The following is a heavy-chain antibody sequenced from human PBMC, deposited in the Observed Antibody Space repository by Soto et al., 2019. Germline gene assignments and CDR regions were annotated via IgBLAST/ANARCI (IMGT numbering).Heavy chain of an antibody. J-gene: IGHJ4*02. V-gene: IGHV3-21*01. CDR1: GFIFTSYS. Sequence: GGSLRLSCAASGFIFTSYSMVWVRQAPGKGLEWVSSISSRSDSIYYADSVKGRFTISRDNSKNTLYLQMNSLRAEDTAVYYCARDYDYVWGSYRGIDYWGQGTLVTVSS. CDR2: ISSRSDSI. D-gene: IGHD3-16*02. CDR3: ARDYDYVWGSYRGIDY.